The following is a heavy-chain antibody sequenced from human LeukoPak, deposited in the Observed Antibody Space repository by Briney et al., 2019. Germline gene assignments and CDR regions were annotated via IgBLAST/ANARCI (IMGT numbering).Heavy chain of an antibody. V-gene: IGHV1-69*13. CDR2: IIPIFSTT. Sequence: ASVKVSCKASGGTFSSHAISWVRRAPGQGLEWVGGIIPIFSTTKYAQKFQGRVTITADESTSTAYMELSSLRSEDTAMYYCARANYYDRSGYQYYFEYWGQGTLVTVSS. J-gene: IGHJ4*02. CDR1: GGTFSSHA. D-gene: IGHD3-22*01. CDR3: ARANYYDRSGYQYYFEY.